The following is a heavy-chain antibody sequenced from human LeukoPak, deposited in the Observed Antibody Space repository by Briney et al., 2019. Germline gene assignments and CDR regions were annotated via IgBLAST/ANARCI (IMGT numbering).Heavy chain of an antibody. V-gene: IGHV3-23*01. J-gene: IGHJ5*02. CDR3: AKDEDYMVSYNWFDP. CDR2: ISDSGGGT. D-gene: IGHD4-11*01. CDR1: GFSFSSYD. Sequence: GGSLRLSCAASGFSFSSYDMSWVRQAPGKGLEWVSGISDSGGGTYYADSVEGRFTISRDNSKNTLYLQMNSLRAEDTAVYYCAKDEDYMVSYNWFDPWGQGTLVTVSS.